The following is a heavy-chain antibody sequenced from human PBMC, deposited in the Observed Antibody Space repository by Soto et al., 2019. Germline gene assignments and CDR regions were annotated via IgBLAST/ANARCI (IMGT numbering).Heavy chain of an antibody. Sequence: GASVKVSCKASGGTFSSYAISWVRQAPGQGLEWMGGIIPIFGTANYAQKSQGRVTITADESTSTAYMELSSLRSEDTAVYYCARGGSYDAFDIWGQGTMVTVSS. CDR1: GGTFSSYA. V-gene: IGHV1-69*13. D-gene: IGHD1-26*01. J-gene: IGHJ3*02. CDR2: IIPIFGTA. CDR3: ARGGSYDAFDI.